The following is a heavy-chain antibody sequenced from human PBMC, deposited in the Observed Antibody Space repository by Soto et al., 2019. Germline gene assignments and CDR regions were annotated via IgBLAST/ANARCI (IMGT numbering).Heavy chain of an antibody. J-gene: IGHJ4*02. V-gene: IGHV3-33*01. CDR3: ARGNWKYGYFDY. D-gene: IGHD1-7*01. CDR1: GFTVSTSG. Sequence: QVQLVESGGGVVQPGRSLRLSCAASGFTVSTSGMHWVRQAPGKGLEWVAVMWYDGGNKYNVDSVKGRFTISRDNARNTLYLQMNSLRAEGTAVDCCARGNWKYGYFDYWGQGTLVTVSS. CDR2: MWYDGGNK.